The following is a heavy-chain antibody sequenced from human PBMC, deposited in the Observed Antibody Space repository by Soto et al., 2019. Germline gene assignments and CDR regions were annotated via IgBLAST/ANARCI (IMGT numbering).Heavy chain of an antibody. J-gene: IGHJ4*02. CDR1: GDSVSSNSGV. D-gene: IGHD2-8*02. CDR3: VRSSHWSFDS. Sequence: PSQTLSLTCVISGDSVSSNSGVWNWIRQSPSRGLEWLGRTYYRSQWYSDYAISVKSRITVSPDTSKNQFSLQLNSVTPEDTAVYYCVRSSHWSFDSWGQGTLVTVSS. V-gene: IGHV6-1*01. CDR2: TYYRSQWYS.